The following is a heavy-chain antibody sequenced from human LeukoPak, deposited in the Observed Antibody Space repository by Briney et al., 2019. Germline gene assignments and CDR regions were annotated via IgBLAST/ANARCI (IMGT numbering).Heavy chain of an antibody. CDR2: IYHSGST. D-gene: IGHD5-12*01. CDR3: AREIGYAYWYFDL. J-gene: IGHJ2*01. Sequence: PSGTLSLTCAVSGGSGGSISSSNFWTWVRQPPGEGLEWIGEIYHSGSTNYNPSLKSRVTISVDTSKNQFSLKLSSVTAADTAVYYCAREIGYAYWYFDLWGRGTLVTVSS. V-gene: IGHV4-4*02. CDR1: GGSGGSISSSNF.